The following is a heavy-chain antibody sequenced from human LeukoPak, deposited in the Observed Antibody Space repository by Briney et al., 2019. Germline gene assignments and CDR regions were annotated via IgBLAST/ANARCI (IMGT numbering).Heavy chain of an antibody. J-gene: IGHJ4*02. CDR1: GGSISSYY. CDR2: IYYSGST. V-gene: IGHV4-59*01. CDR3: ARGPMVRGVPYYY. D-gene: IGHD3-10*01. Sequence: KTSETLSLTCTVSGGSISSYYWSWIRQPPGKGLEWIGYIYYSGSTNYNPSLKSRVTISVDTSKNQFSLKLSSVTAADTAVYYCARGPMVRGVPYYYWGQGTLVTVSS.